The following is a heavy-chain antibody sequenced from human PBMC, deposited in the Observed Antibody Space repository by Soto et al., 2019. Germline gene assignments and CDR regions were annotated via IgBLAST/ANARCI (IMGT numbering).Heavy chain of an antibody. D-gene: IGHD7-27*01. CDR1: GGSVRTGSYH. J-gene: IGHJ4*02. Sequence: SQTLSLTCCVSGGSVRTGSYHWSWIRQPPGKGLEWIGFIPNNGSPDYNPSLKSRVVVSIDRSKNQFSLKVNSVTAADTAVYFCARIGWGGDSWGQGTLVTVS. CDR2: IPNNGSP. V-gene: IGHV4-61*01. CDR3: ARIGWGGDS.